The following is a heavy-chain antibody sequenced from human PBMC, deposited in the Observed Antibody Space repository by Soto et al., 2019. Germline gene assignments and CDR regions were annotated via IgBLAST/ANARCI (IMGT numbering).Heavy chain of an antibody. D-gene: IGHD6-19*01. CDR1: GGTFSSYT. Sequence: QVQLVQSGAEVQKPGSSVKVSCKASGGTFSSYTISWVRQAPGQGLEWMGRIIPILGIANYAQKFQGRVTITADKSTSTAYMELSSLRSEDTAVYYCARSLSWCIAVAGTGFFDYWGQAALVTVSS. V-gene: IGHV1-69*02. CDR3: ARSLSWCIAVAGTGFFDY. CDR2: IIPILGIA. J-gene: IGHJ4*02.